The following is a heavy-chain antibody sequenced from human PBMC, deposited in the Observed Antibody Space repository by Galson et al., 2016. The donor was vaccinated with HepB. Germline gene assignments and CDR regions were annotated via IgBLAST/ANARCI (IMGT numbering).Heavy chain of an antibody. CDR1: GDSVSSNNAI. V-gene: IGHV6-1*01. CDR3: AGHLRMGRTSNGLDV. J-gene: IGHJ6*02. Sequence: CAISGDSVSSNNAIWNWIRQSPSRGLEWLGRTYYRSKWYNDYGVSVKSRITISPDTSKNQFSLQLISVTPEDTAVYYCAGHLRMGRTSNGLDVWGQGTTVTVSS. D-gene: IGHD1/OR15-1a*01. CDR2: TYYRSKWYN.